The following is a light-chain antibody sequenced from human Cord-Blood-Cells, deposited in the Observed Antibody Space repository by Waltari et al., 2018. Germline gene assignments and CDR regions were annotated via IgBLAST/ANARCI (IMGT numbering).Light chain of an antibody. CDR1: SSDVGSYNL. Sequence: QSALTQPASVSGSPGQSITISCTGTSSDVGSYNLVSWYQQHPGKAPKLTIYEGSKRPSGVSNRFSASKSGNTASLTISGLQAEDEADYYCCSYAGSSTVFGTGTKVTVL. J-gene: IGLJ1*01. CDR3: CSYAGSSTV. CDR2: EGS. V-gene: IGLV2-23*03.